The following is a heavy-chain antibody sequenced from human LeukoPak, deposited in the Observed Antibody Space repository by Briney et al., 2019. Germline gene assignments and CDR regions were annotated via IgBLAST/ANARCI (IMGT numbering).Heavy chain of an antibody. V-gene: IGHV3-23*01. CDR3: AKGSSGYRPYYFAY. D-gene: IGHD3-22*01. CDR1: GFTFSSYA. J-gene: IGHJ4*02. Sequence: GGSLRLSCTTSGFTFSSYAMSWVRQAPGKGLEWFSAISGGGGSTYYADSVKGRFTIPRDNSKSTLYLQMNDLRAEDTNEYYCAKGSSGYRPYYFAYRGQGTLVAVSS. CDR2: ISGGGGST.